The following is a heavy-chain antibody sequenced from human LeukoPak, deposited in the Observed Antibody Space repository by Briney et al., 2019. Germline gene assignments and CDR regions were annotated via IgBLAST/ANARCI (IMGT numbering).Heavy chain of an antibody. CDR3: ARLSRSDAFDI. CDR1: GFTFNTYT. D-gene: IGHD4/OR15-4a*01. V-gene: IGHV3-21*01. J-gene: IGHJ3*02. CDR2: ISSSSSYI. Sequence: GGSLRLSCAASGFTFNTYTINWVRQAPGMGLEWVSSISSSSSYIYYADSMKGRFTISRDNAKNSLYLQMNSLRAEDTAMYYCARLSRSDAFDIWGQGTMVTVSS.